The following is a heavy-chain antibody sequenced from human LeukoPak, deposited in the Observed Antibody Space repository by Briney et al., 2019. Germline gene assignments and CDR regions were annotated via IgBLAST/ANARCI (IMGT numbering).Heavy chain of an antibody. CDR3: ARLVYDSRGYYFDY. D-gene: IGHD3-22*01. J-gene: IGHJ4*02. CDR1: GGSISSYY. V-gene: IGHV4-59*08. CDR2: IHYSGNT. Sequence: ASETLSLTCTVSGGSISSYYWSWIRQPPGKGLEWIGYIHYSGNTNYNPSLRSRVTISIDTSKNQFSLKLSSVTAADTAVYHCARLVYDSRGYYFDYWGQGTLVTVSS.